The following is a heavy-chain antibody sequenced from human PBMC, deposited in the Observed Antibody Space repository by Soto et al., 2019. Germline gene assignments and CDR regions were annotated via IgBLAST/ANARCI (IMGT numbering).Heavy chain of an antibody. D-gene: IGHD6-6*01. CDR1: GYTFTSYG. J-gene: IGHJ6*02. V-gene: IGHV1-18*04. Sequence: ASVKVSCKASGYTFTSYGISWVRQAPGQGLEWMGWISAYNGNTNYAQKLQGRVTMTTDTSTSTAYMELRSLRSDDTAVYYCARVSQLLSLYYYYYGMDVWGQGTTVTVSS. CDR3: ARVSQLLSLYYYYYGMDV. CDR2: ISAYNGNT.